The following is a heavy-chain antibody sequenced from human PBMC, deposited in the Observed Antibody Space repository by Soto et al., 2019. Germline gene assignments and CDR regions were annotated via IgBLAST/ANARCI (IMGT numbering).Heavy chain of an antibody. Sequence: SQTLSLTCAISGDSVSSNSAAWNWIRQSPSRGLEWLGRTYFRSKWYNDYAVSVKSRITINPDTSKNQFSLQLNSVTPEDAAVYFCARDRAARWWFDPWGQGTLVTSPQ. D-gene: IGHD6-6*01. CDR3: ARDRAARWWFDP. CDR1: GDSVSSNSAA. J-gene: IGHJ5*02. CDR2: TYFRSKWYN. V-gene: IGHV6-1*01.